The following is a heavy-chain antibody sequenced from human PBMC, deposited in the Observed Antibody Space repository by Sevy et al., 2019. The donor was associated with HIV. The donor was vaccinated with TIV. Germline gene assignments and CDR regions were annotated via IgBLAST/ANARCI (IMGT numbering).Heavy chain of an antibody. CDR3: ARVLAVDTATTGGYFDY. CDR2: ISSSSSYI. CDR1: GFTFSSYS. V-gene: IGHV3-21*01. D-gene: IGHD5-18*01. J-gene: IGHJ4*02. Sequence: GGSLRLSCAASGFTFSSYSMNWVRQAPGKGLEWVSSISSSSSYIYYADSVKGRFTISRDNAKNSLYLQMNSLRAEDTAVYYCARVLAVDTATTGGYFDYWGQGTLVTVSS.